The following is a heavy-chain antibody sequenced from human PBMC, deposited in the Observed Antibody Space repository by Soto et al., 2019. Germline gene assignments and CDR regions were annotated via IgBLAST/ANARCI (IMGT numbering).Heavy chain of an antibody. Sequence: ASVKVSCKASGYTFTSYGISWVRQAPGQGLEWMGWISAYNGNTNYAQKLQGRVTMTTDTSTSTAYMELRSRRSDDTAVYYCARVEYSSSWSYLGDAFDIWGQGTMVTVSS. CDR3: ARVEYSSSWSYLGDAFDI. J-gene: IGHJ3*02. V-gene: IGHV1-18*04. CDR2: ISAYNGNT. CDR1: GYTFTSYG. D-gene: IGHD6-13*01.